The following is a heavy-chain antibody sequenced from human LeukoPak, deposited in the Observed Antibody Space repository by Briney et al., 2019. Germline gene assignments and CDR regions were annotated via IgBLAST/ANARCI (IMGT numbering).Heavy chain of an antibody. D-gene: IGHD4-17*01. V-gene: IGHV4-39*01. CDR1: GGSISSSSYY. Sequence: PSETLSLTCTVSGGSISSSSYYWGWIRQPPGKGLEWIGSIYYSGSTYYNPSLKSRVTISVDTSKNQFSLKLSSVTAADTAVYYCARHGHDWTTVTTYWYFDLWGRGTLVTVSS. CDR2: IYYSGST. CDR3: ARHGHDWTTVTTYWYFDL. J-gene: IGHJ2*01.